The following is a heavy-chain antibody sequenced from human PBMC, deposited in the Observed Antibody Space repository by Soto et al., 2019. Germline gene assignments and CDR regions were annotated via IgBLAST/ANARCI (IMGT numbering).Heavy chain of an antibody. CDR1: EYTFTSYT. D-gene: IGHD4-4*01. CDR3: ARELQGLYYFDY. V-gene: IGHV1-3*01. J-gene: IGHJ4*02. Sequence: ASVKVSCKASEYTFTSYTMHWVRQAPGQRLEWMGWINGGNGNTKYSQKFQGRVTITRDASASTAYMELSSLRSDDTAVYYCARELQGLYYFDYWGQGTLVTVSS. CDR2: INGGNGNT.